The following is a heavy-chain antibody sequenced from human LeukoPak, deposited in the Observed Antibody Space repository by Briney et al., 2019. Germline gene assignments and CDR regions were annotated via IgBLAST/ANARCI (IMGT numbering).Heavy chain of an antibody. J-gene: IGHJ3*02. V-gene: IGHV4-34*01. Sequence: PSETLSLTCAVYGGSFSGYYWSWIRQPPGKGLEWIGEVNHSGSTNYNPSLKSRVTISVDTSKNQFSLKLSSVTAADTAVYYCARDSYYDSSGYYSGNAFDIWGQGTMVTVSS. CDR1: GGSFSGYY. CDR3: ARDSYYDSSGYYSGNAFDI. CDR2: VNHSGST. D-gene: IGHD3-22*01.